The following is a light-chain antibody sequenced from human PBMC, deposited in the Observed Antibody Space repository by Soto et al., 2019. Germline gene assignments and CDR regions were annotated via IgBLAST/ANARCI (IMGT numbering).Light chain of an antibody. Sequence: QSALTQPPSASGTPGQRVTISCSGSSSNIGSNTVNWYQQLPGTAPKLLIYSNNQRLSGVPDRFSGSKSGTSASLAISGLQSEDEADYYCAAWDDSLNGYVFGTGTKLTVL. CDR2: SNN. CDR1: SSNIGSNT. CDR3: AAWDDSLNGYV. V-gene: IGLV1-44*01. J-gene: IGLJ1*01.